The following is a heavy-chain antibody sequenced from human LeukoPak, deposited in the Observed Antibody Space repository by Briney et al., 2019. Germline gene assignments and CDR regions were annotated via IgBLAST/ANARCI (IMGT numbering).Heavy chain of an antibody. D-gene: IGHD1-26*01. CDR2: INPSGST. CDR3: ASQGPVKGGATARFDY. V-gene: IGHV4-34*01. J-gene: IGHJ4*02. Sequence: PSETLSLTCVVYGGSFSGYYWSWIRQPPGKGLEWIGEINPSGSTKYNPSLKSRVTISIDTSKNQLSLKLSSVTAADTAVYYCASQGPVKGGATARFDYWGQGTLVTVSS. CDR1: GGSFSGYY.